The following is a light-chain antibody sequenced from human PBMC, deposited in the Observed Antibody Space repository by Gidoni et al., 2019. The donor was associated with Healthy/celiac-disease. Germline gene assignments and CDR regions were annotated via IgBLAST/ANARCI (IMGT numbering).Light chain of an antibody. V-gene: IGKV1-39*01. CDR1: QSISSY. J-gene: IGKJ2*01. Sequence: DIQMTQSPSSLSASVGDRVTITCRASQSISSYLNWYQQKPGKAPKLLIYAASSLQSGVPSRFSGTLTISSLQPEDFATYYCQQSYSTPYTFGQGTKLEIK. CDR3: QQSYSTPYT. CDR2: AAS.